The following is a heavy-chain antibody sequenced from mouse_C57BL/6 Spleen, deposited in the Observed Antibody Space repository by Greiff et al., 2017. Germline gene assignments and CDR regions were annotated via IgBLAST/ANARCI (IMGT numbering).Heavy chain of an antibody. CDR3: ARNLITTVAWYYFDY. CDR1: GYAFSSSW. J-gene: IGHJ2*01. V-gene: IGHV1-82*01. CDR2: IYPGDGDT. D-gene: IGHD1-1*01. Sequence: VQLQESGPELVKPGASVKISCKASGYAFSSSWMNWVKQRPGKGLEWIGRIYPGDGDTNYNGKFKGKATLTADKSSSTAYMQLSSLTSEDSAVYFCARNLITTVAWYYFDYWGQGTTLTVSS.